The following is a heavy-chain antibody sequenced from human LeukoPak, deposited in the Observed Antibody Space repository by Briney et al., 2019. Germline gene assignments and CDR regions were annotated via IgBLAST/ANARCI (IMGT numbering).Heavy chain of an antibody. CDR2: INQDASET. D-gene: IGHD3-10*01. J-gene: IGHJ4*02. Sequence: GGSLRLSCAASGFTISFYWMSWVRQAPGKGLEWVANINQDASETNYVDSVKGRFTISRDNAKNSLYLQMNSVRAEDTAMYYCVRDGGYYGPDSWGQGALVSVSS. CDR3: VRDGGYYGPDS. V-gene: IGHV3-7*04. CDR1: GFTISFYW.